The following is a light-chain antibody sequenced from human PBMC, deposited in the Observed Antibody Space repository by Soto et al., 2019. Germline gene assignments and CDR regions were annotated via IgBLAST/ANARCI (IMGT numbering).Light chain of an antibody. J-gene: IGKJ5*01. CDR3: QQRSNWPIT. Sequence: ENVLTQSPTTLSLYQGERATLXXRASQSVSSYLAGYQQKPGQAPQXVRFDASNRATGCPARFSGSGSGTDFTLTSSSLEPEDFAVYYCQQRSNWPITFGQGTRLEIK. CDR1: QSVSSY. V-gene: IGKV3-11*01. CDR2: DAS.